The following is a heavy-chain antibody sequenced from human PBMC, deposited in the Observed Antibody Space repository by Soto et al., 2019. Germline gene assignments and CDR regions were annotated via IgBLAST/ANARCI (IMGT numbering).Heavy chain of an antibody. CDR2: ISYDGSNK. Sequence: PGGSLRLSCAASGFTFSSYAMHWVRQAPGKGLEWVAVISYDGSNKYYADSVKGRFTISRDNSKNTLYLQMNSLRAEDTAVYYCAKETSYSSGGGPDYYYGMDVWGQGTTVTVSS. V-gene: IGHV3-30*04. J-gene: IGHJ6*02. CDR1: GFTFSSYA. CDR3: AKETSYSSGGGPDYYYGMDV. D-gene: IGHD6-19*01.